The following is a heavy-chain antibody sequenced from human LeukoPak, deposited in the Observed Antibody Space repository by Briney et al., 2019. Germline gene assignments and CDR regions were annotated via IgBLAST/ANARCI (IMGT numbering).Heavy chain of an antibody. CDR2: IKSKTDGGTT. V-gene: IGHV3-15*01. Sequence: GSLSLSCAASGFTFSNAWMSWVRQAPGKGLEWVGRIKSKTDGGTTDYAAPVKGRFTISRDDSKNTLYLQMNSLKTEDTAVYYCTTKRLLRYFDYWGQGTLVTVSS. CDR3: TTKRLLRYFDY. CDR1: GFTFSNAW. D-gene: IGHD3-9*01. J-gene: IGHJ4*02.